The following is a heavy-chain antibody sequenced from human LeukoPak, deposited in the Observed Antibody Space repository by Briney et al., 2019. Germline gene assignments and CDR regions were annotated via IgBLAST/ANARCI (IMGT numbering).Heavy chain of an antibody. J-gene: IGHJ4*02. D-gene: IGHD6-13*01. Sequence: SETLSLTCSVSGYSISSGYYWGWIRQPPGKGXXWIGNIHHGGSTYYNSSLKSRVTMSVDTSKNQFSLQLSSVTAADTAVYYCARYSSSGKGDYWGQGTLVTVSS. CDR2: IHHGGST. V-gene: IGHV4-38-2*01. CDR3: ARYSSSGKGDY. CDR1: GYSISSGYY.